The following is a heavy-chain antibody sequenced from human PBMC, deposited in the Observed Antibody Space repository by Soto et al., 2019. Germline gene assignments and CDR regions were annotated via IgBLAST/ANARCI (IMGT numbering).Heavy chain of an antibody. CDR3: AKGDSSSWYYFDY. J-gene: IGHJ4*02. D-gene: IGHD6-13*01. V-gene: IGHV3-48*01. Sequence: GGSLRLSCAASGFTFSSYSMNWVRQAPGKGLEWASYISSSSSTIYYADSVKGRFTISRDNAKNSLHLQMNSLRAEDTAVYYCAKGDSSSWYYFDYWGQGTLVTVSS. CDR2: ISSSSSTI. CDR1: GFTFSSYS.